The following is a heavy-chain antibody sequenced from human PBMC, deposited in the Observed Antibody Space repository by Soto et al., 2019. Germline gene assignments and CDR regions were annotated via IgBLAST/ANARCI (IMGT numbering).Heavy chain of an antibody. CDR2: IYYSGST. D-gene: IGHD3-10*01. V-gene: IGHV4-31*03. Sequence: PSETLSLTCTVSGGSISSGGYYWSWIRQHPGKGLEWIGYIYYSGSTYYNPSLKGRVTISVDTSKNQFSLKLSSVTAADTAVYYCATVRRRHYGSGSAIDPWGQGTLVTVSS. J-gene: IGHJ5*02. CDR3: ATVRRRHYGSGSAIDP. CDR1: GGSISSGGYY.